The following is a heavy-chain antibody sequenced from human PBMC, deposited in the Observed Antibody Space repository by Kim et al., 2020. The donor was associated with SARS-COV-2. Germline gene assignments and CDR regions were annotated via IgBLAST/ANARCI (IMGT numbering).Heavy chain of an antibody. CDR2: IHHSGSI. CDR3: ARDLYGSCWFYFDY. D-gene: IGHD6-19*01. J-gene: IGHJ4*02. V-gene: IGHV4-38-2*02. Sequence: SETLSLTCTVSGFNIGSGYYWGWIRQSPGKGLEWIGSIHHSGSIYYNPSLKSRVTISQDTSKNQFSLRLTSVTVADTAVYFCARDLYGSCWFYFDYWGQGTLVTVSS. CDR1: GFNIGSGYY.